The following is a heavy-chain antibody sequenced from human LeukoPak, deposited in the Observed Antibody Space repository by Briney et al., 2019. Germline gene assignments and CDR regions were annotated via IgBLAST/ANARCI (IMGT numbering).Heavy chain of an antibody. J-gene: IGHJ4*02. CDR1: GFTFSRFW. V-gene: IGHV3-7*01. CDR3: ARGSGGSSFDY. D-gene: IGHD2-15*01. CDR2: IKQDGEEN. Sequence: GGSLRLSCAASGFTFSRFWMSWVRQAPGKGLEWVANIKQDGEENFYVDSVKGRFTISRDNAKNSLYLQMNSLRAEDTAVYYCARGSGGSSFDYWGQGTLVTVSS.